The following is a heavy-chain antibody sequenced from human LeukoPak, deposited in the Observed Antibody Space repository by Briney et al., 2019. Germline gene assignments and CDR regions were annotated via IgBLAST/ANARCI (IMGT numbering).Heavy chain of an antibody. Sequence: GPSVKVSCKASGGTFSSYAISWVRQAPGQGLGWMGWINPNSGGTNYAQKFQGRVTMTRDTSISTAYMELSRLRSDDTAVYYCARRYCSSTSCYPNWFDPWGQGTLVTVSS. CDR3: ARRYCSSTSCYPNWFDP. V-gene: IGHV1-2*02. CDR1: GGTFSSYA. J-gene: IGHJ5*02. CDR2: INPNSGGT. D-gene: IGHD2-2*01.